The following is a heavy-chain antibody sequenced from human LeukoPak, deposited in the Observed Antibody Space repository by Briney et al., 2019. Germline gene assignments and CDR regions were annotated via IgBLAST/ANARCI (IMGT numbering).Heavy chain of an antibody. D-gene: IGHD3-10*01. CDR1: GGSISSYY. CDR2: IYYSGST. V-gene: IGHV4-59*01. J-gene: IGHJ6*03. CDR3: ARSLAGPGLWYYMDV. Sequence: SETLSLTCTVSGGSISSYYWSWIRQPPGKGLEWIGYIYYSGSTNYNPSLKSRVTISVDTSKNQFSLKLSSVTAADTAVYYCARSLAGPGLWYYMDVWGKGTTVTVSS.